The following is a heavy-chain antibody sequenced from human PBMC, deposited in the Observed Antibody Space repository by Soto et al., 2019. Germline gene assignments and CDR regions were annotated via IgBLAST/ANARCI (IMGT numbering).Heavy chain of an antibody. V-gene: IGHV4-34*01. Sequence: QVQLQQWGAGLLKPSETLSLTCAVYGGSFSGDYWSWLRQPPGKGLEWIGEIKHSGSTNYNASLKSRITISVDTSKNEFSLNLSSVTAADTAVYYCARGRGYCNGGSCYFDYWGQGTLVTVSS. CDR1: GGSFSGDY. CDR3: ARGRGYCNGGSCYFDY. CDR2: IKHSGST. J-gene: IGHJ4*02. D-gene: IGHD2-15*01.